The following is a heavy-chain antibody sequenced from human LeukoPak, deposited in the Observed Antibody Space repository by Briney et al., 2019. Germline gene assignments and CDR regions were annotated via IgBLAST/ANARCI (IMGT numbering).Heavy chain of an antibody. CDR2: ISSSSSYI. J-gene: IGHJ5*02. Sequence: GGSLRLSXAASGFTFSSYSMNWVRQAPGKGLEWVTSISSSSSYIYYADSVKGRFTISRDNAKNSLYLQMNSLRAEDTAVYYCARDREAVAGTVWFDPWGQGTLVTVSS. CDR3: ARDREAVAGTVWFDP. CDR1: GFTFSSYS. D-gene: IGHD6-19*01. V-gene: IGHV3-21*01.